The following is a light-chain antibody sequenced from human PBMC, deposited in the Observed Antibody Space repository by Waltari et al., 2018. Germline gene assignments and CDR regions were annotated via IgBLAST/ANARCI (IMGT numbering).Light chain of an antibody. J-gene: IGKJ5*01. CDR1: QSVSSH. Sequence: EIVLTPSPATLSLSPGARSTLPCRASQSVSSHLAWYQQKPGQAPRLLIFDASNRATGIPARFSGSGSGTDFTLSITSLEPEDFAIYYCQQRTNWPLITFGPGTRLEIK. CDR2: DAS. V-gene: IGKV3-11*01. CDR3: QQRTNWPLIT.